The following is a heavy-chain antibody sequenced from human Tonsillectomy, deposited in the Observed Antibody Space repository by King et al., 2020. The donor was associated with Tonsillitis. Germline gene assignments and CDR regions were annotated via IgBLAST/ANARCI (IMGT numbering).Heavy chain of an antibody. Sequence: VQLVESGGVVVPPGRSLRLSCAASGFTFSSYGMHWVRQAPGKGLEWVAVIWYNGSNKYYADSVKGRFTISRDNSKNTLYLQMNSLRAEDTAVYYCARDGGSYYYFDYWGQGTLVTVSS. D-gene: IGHD1-26*01. CDR3: ARDGGSYYYFDY. J-gene: IGHJ4*02. V-gene: IGHV3-33*08. CDR2: IWYNGSNK. CDR1: GFTFSSYG.